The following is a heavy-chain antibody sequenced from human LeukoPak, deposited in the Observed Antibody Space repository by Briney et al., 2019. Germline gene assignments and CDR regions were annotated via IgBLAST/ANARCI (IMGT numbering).Heavy chain of an antibody. Sequence: PGGSLRLSCAASGFTFSNYGMSWVRQAPGKGMGWVPAISGSGGSTYYADSVKGRFTISRDNSKNTLYLQMDSLRAEDTAVYYCAKDSTSSGWAYYFDYWGQGTLVTVSS. D-gene: IGHD6-19*01. V-gene: IGHV3-23*01. CDR2: ISGSGGST. CDR3: AKDSTSSGWAYYFDY. J-gene: IGHJ4*02. CDR1: GFTFSNYG.